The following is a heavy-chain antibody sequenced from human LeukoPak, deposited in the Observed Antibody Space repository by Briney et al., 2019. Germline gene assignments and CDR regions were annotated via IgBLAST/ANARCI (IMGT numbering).Heavy chain of an antibody. CDR1: GYSISSGYY. CDR2: IYHSGST. D-gene: IGHD3-10*01. V-gene: IGHV4-38-2*01. Sequence: SETLSLTCAVSGYSISSGYYWGWIRQPPGKGLEWIGSIYHSGSTYYNPSLKSRVTISVDTSKNQFSLKLSSVTAADTAVYYCASASGASSSSYFDYWGQETLVTVSS. CDR3: ASASGASSSSYFDY. J-gene: IGHJ4*02.